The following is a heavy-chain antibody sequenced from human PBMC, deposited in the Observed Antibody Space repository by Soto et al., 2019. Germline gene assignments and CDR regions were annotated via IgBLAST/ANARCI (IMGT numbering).Heavy chain of an antibody. CDR2: IYSAGSA. CDR3: ARVPSSSYHYFDY. J-gene: IGHJ4*02. Sequence: GGSLRLACAASGFTVSTYYMSWVRQAPGKGLEWVSVIYSAGSADFADSVKGRFTVSRDNSKNTLYLQMSSLRAEDTAVYYCARVPSSSYHYFDYWGQGTLVAVSS. CDR1: GFTVSTYY. V-gene: IGHV3-66*01. D-gene: IGHD6-13*01.